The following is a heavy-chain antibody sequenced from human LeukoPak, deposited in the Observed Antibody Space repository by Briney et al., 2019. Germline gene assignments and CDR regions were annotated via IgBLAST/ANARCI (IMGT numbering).Heavy chain of an antibody. CDR1: GGTFTSYA. Sequence: SVKVSCKASGGTFTSYAISWVRQAPGQGGEWRGGIIPIFGIANYEQKFQGRVTITPDKSTSTASMELSSLRSEDTAVYYCAIDRPVVAEEYYYYYYGMDVWGQGTTVTVSS. CDR2: IIPIFGIA. D-gene: IGHD3-22*01. CDR3: AIDRPVVAEEYYYYYYGMDV. V-gene: IGHV1-69*17. J-gene: IGHJ6*02.